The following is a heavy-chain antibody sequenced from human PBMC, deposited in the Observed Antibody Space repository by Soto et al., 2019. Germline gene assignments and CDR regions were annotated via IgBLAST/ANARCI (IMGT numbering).Heavy chain of an antibody. J-gene: IGHJ6*02. CDR1: GYSFTSYW. Sequence: GESLKISCKCSGYSFTSYWIGWVRQIPGKGLEWMGIIYPGDSDTRYSPSFQGQVTISADKSISTAYLQWSSLKASDTAMYYCARAGYSYVYGMDVWGQGTTVTVSS. CDR3: ARAGYSYVYGMDV. CDR2: IYPGDSDT. V-gene: IGHV5-51*01. D-gene: IGHD5-18*01.